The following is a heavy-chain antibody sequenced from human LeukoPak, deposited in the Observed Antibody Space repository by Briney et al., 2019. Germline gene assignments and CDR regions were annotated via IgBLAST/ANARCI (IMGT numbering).Heavy chain of an antibody. J-gene: IGHJ4*02. CDR3: AKGSGYSGYDYDY. Sequence: GGSLRLSCAASGFTFSSYAMIWVRQAPGKGLEWVSSISGSGYGTYYADSVKGRFTISRDNSKNTLYLQMNSLRAEDTAVYYCAKGSGYSGYDYDYWGQGTLVTVSS. CDR1: GFTFSSYA. V-gene: IGHV3-23*01. CDR2: ISGSGYGT. D-gene: IGHD5-12*01.